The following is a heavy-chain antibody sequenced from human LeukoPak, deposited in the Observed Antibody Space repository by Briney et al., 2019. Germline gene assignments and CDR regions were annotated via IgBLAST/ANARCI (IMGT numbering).Heavy chain of an antibody. J-gene: IGHJ4*02. V-gene: IGHV3-23*01. CDR3: FIAAAGVYFDY. Sequence: GGSLRLSCAASGFTFSSYAMSWVRQAPGKGLEWVSAISGSGGSTYYADSVKGRFAISRDNSKNTLYLQMNSLRAEDTAVYYCFIAAAGVYFDYWGQGTLVTVSS. CDR2: ISGSGGST. CDR1: GFTFSSYA. D-gene: IGHD6-13*01.